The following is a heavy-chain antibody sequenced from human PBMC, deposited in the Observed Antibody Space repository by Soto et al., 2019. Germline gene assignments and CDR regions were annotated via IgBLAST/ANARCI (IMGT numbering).Heavy chain of an antibody. CDR2: IRKKVNSYST. J-gene: IGHJ3*02. V-gene: IGHV3-72*01. Sequence: EVQLVESGGGLVQPGGSLRLSCAASGFTFSDHYMDWVRQAPGKGLVWVGRIRKKVNSYSTEYAASVKGRFTISRDDSKNSLFLQMNSLKTEDTAVYYCARVRSSSWGLDVFDMWGLGTMVTVSS. CDR1: GFTFSDHY. CDR3: ARVRSSSWGLDVFDM. D-gene: IGHD6-13*01.